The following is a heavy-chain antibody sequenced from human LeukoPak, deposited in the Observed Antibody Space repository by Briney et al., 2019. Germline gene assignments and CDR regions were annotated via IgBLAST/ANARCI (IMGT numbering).Heavy chain of an antibody. CDR1: GGSISSGGYY. V-gene: IGHV4-31*03. Sequence: PSQTLPLTCTVSGGSISSGGYYWSGIRQHPGKGLEWIGYIYYSGSTYYNPSLKSRVTISVDTSKNQFSLKLSSVTAADTAVYYCARWGHIVVVTAGDAFDIWGQGTMVTVSS. CDR2: IYYSGST. D-gene: IGHD2-21*02. J-gene: IGHJ3*02. CDR3: ARWGHIVVVTAGDAFDI.